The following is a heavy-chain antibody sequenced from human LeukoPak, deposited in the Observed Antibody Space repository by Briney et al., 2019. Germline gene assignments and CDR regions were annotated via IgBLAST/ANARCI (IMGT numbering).Heavy chain of an antibody. CDR1: GFTFSSYA. D-gene: IGHD3-10*01. J-gene: IGHJ5*02. Sequence: QPGRSLRLSCAASGFTFSSYAMHWVPQAPGKGLEWVAVISYDGSNKYYADSVKGRFTISRDNPKNTLYLQMNSLRTEDSAVYSCARSTPAPGSYYYGSGSYYTQNWFDPGGQGTLVTVSS. V-gene: IGHV3-30-3*01. CDR3: ARSTPAPGSYYYGSGSYYTQNWFDP. CDR2: ISYDGSNK.